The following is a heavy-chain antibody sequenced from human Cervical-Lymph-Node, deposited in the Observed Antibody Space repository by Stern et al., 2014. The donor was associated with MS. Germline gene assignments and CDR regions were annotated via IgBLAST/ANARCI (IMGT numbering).Heavy chain of an antibody. D-gene: IGHD3-16*01. J-gene: IGHJ4*02. Sequence: QVQLVQSGPEVKKPGASVMVSCKTSGYTFTNYYIHWVRQAPGQGLEWMGIINPNGSVTASAQKVQGRLTMTRDTSTTTVYMRLITLTSEDTAMYYCTRAVGGVGREWGQGTLVFVSS. CDR3: TRAVGGVGRE. CDR2: INPNGSVT. CDR1: GYTFTNYY. V-gene: IGHV1-46*01.